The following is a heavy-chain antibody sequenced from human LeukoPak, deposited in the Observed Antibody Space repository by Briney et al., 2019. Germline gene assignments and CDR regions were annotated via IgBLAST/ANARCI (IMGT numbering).Heavy chain of an antibody. CDR3: TRYNNDHFDY. J-gene: IGHJ4*02. V-gene: IGHV3-33*01. Sequence: GGSLRLSCAGSGFTFGGYGMHWFRQTPGKGLEWVAVIAYDGGRAFYAHSVKGRFTISRDNSKNTMSVQMDDLRAEDTAVYYCTRYNNDHFDYWGQGTLVTVSS. D-gene: IGHD1-14*01. CDR1: GFTFGGYG. CDR2: IAYDGGRA.